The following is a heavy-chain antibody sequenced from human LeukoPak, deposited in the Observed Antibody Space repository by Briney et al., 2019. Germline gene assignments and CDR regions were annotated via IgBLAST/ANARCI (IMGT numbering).Heavy chain of an antibody. CDR2: IYSGGST. V-gene: IGHV3-53*01. Sequence: GGSLRLSCAASGFTFSSYAMHWVRQAPGKGLEWVSVIYSGGSTYYADSVKGRFTTSRDNSKNTLYLQMNSLRAEDTAVYYCVAESDYWGQGTLVTVSS. J-gene: IGHJ4*02. CDR1: GFTFSSYA. CDR3: VAESDY. D-gene: IGHD6-19*01.